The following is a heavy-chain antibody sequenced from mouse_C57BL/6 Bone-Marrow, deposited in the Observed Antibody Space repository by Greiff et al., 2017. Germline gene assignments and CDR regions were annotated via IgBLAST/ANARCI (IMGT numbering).Heavy chain of an antibody. D-gene: IGHD1-1*01. CDR1: GFTFSDYG. J-gene: IGHJ4*01. V-gene: IGHV5-15*01. CDR2: ISNLAYSI. Sequence: EVQGVESGGGLVQPGGSLKLSCAASGFTFSDYGMAWVRQAPRKGPEWVAFISNLAYSIYYADTVTGRFTISRENAKNTLYLEMSSLRSEDTAMYYCARQGYGSSYDAMDYWGQGTSVTVSS. CDR3: ARQGYGSSYDAMDY.